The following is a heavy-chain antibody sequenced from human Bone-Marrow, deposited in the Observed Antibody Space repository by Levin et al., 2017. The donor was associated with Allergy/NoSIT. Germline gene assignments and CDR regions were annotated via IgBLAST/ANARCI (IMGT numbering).Heavy chain of an antibody. J-gene: IGHJ5*02. CDR1: GYSFTSYW. D-gene: IGHD2-2*02. Sequence: GESLKISCKGSGYSFTSYWIGWVRQMPGKGLEWMGIIYPGDSDTRYSPSFQGQVTISADKSISTAYLQWSSLKASDTAMYYCARHVDHCSSTSCYKGGRFDPWGQGTLVTVSS. CDR3: ARHVDHCSSTSCYKGGRFDP. CDR2: IYPGDSDT. V-gene: IGHV5-51*01.